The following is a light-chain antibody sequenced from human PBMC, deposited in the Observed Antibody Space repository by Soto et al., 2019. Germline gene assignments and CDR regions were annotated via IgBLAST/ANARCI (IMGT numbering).Light chain of an antibody. J-gene: IGKJ5*01. V-gene: IGKV1-9*01. Sequence: IQLTQSPYSLSASVGDRVTITCRASQGISSYLAWYQQKPGKAPKLLIYAASTLQSGVPSRFSGSGSGTEFTLTISSLQPEDVATYYCQEYNSYPVSFGQGTRLEIK. CDR2: AAS. CDR3: QEYNSYPVS. CDR1: QGISSY.